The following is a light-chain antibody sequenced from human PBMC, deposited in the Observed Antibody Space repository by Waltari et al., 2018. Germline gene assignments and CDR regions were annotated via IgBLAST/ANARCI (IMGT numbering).Light chain of an antibody. J-gene: IGKJ2*01. CDR3: QQRYNWPYT. CDR2: DVS. V-gene: IGKV3-11*01. Sequence: EIVLTQSPATLSLSPGERATLSCRASQTVSSYLAWYQQKPGQAPMLLIDDVSNRATGIPARFSGSGSGTDFTLTISSLEPEDFAVYFCQQRYNWPYTFGQGTKVDIK. CDR1: QTVSSY.